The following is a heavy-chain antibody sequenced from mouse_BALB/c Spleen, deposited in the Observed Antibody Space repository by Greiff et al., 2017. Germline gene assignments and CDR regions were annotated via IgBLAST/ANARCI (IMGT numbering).Heavy chain of an antibody. CDR3: ARRGYYGSSYDYYYAMDY. CDR1: GFTFSSYA. D-gene: IGHD1-1*01. Sequence: EVKLMESGGGLVKPGGSLKLSCAASGFTFSSYAMSWVRQTPEKRLEWVATISSGGSYTYYPDSVKGRFTISRDNAKNTLYLQMSSLRSEDTAMYYCARRGYYGSSYDYYYAMDYWGQGTSVTVSS. V-gene: IGHV5-9-3*01. J-gene: IGHJ4*01. CDR2: ISSGGSYT.